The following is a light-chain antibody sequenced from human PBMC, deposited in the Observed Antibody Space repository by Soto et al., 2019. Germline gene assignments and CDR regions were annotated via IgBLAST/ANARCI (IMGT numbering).Light chain of an antibody. V-gene: IGKV1-39*01. CDR1: QILNNG. CDR2: GAF. J-gene: IGKJ2*01. Sequence: DSQMTQSPSTLSASVGERVTITCRASQILNNGLSWYQQKPGKAPNLLISGAFNLQSGVPSIFSGSGSGTDFTLTISSLQPEDFAPYYCQQSCITLYTFGQGTSLEIK. CDR3: QQSCITLYT.